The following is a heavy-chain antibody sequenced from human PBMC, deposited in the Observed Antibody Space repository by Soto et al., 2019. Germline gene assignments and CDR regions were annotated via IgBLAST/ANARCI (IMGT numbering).Heavy chain of an antibody. D-gene: IGHD6-19*01. CDR1: GFTFSSYS. Sequence: EVQLVESGGGLVQPGGSLRLSCAASGFTFSSYSMNWVRQAPGKGLEWVSYISSSSSTIYYADSVKGRFTISRDNAKNSLYLQMNRLRDEDTAVYYCASQWGGGGAVAGTRHPFSAVYYYGMDVWGQGTTVTVSS. CDR3: ASQWGGGGAVAGTRHPFSAVYYYGMDV. J-gene: IGHJ6*02. V-gene: IGHV3-48*02. CDR2: ISSSSSTI.